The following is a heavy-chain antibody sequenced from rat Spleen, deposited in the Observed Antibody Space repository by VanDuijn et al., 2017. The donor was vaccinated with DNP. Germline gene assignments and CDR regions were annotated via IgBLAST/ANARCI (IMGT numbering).Heavy chain of an antibody. Sequence: EVQLVESGGGLVQPGRSLKLSCAASGFTFSDYYMAWVRQAPTKGLEWVAYTNYDGGSTYNGDSVKGRFTISRDNAKSTLYLQMNSLRSEDMATYYCARHVLPLRVWDYWGKGVVVTVSS. CDR2: TNYDGGST. D-gene: IGHD1-4*01. V-gene: IGHV5-22*01. J-gene: IGHJ2*01. CDR3: ARHVLPLRVWDY. CDR1: GFTFSDYY.